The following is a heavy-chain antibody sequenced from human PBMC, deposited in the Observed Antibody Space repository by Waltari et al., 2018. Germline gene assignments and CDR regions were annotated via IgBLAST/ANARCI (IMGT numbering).Heavy chain of an antibody. D-gene: IGHD3-22*01. Sequence: EVQLVQSGAEVKKPGESLRISCQGSGYSFNTYWISWVRQMPGKGLEWMGRIDPSDSYTDYSPSFQGHVTSSADRSISAAYLQWSSLKASYTARYYCSREHYYDSSGQYWGQGTLVTVSS. V-gene: IGHV5-10-1*03. CDR2: IDPSDSYT. J-gene: IGHJ4*02. CDR3: SREHYYDSSGQY. CDR1: GYSFNTYW.